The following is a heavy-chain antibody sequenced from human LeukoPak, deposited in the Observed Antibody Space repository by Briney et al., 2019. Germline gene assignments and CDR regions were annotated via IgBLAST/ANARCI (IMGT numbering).Heavy chain of an antibody. D-gene: IGHD4-17*01. CDR1: GFTFSSYA. J-gene: IGHJ4*02. V-gene: IGHV3-30-3*01. CDR2: ISYDGSNK. Sequence: GGSLRLSCAASGFTFSSYAMHWVRQAPGKGLEWVAVISYDGSNKYYADSVKGRFTISRDNSKNTLYLQMNSLRAEDTAVYYCAKVTTHDYGDYLLDYWGQGTLVTVSS. CDR3: AKVTTHDYGDYLLDY.